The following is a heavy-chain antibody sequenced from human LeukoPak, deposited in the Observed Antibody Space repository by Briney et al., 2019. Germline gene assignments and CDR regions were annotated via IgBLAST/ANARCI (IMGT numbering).Heavy chain of an antibody. D-gene: IGHD6-19*01. CDR3: ARGLGYRSSGWYYFDY. Sequence: GRSLRLSSAASGFIFSSYGMHWVRQALGKGLEWVAVIWYDGSNKYYADSVKGRFTISRDNSKNTLYLQMNSLRAEDTAVYYCARGLGYRSSGWYYFDYWGQGTLVTVSS. J-gene: IGHJ4*02. V-gene: IGHV3-33*01. CDR1: GFIFSSYG. CDR2: IWYDGSNK.